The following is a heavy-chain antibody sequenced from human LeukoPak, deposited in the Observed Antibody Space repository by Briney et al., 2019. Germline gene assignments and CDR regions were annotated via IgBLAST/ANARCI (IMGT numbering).Heavy chain of an antibody. CDR2: IIPILGTT. J-gene: IGHJ4*02. V-gene: IGHV1-69*04. D-gene: IGHD3-22*01. CDR3: AREENSSGYLYYFDY. Sequence: GSSVKVSCKASGGTFSSYAISWVRQAPGQRLEWMGRIIPILGTTDYAQKFQGRVTITADKSTTTAYMELSSLRSEDTAVYYCAREENSSGYLYYFDYRGQGTLVTVSS. CDR1: GGTFSSYA.